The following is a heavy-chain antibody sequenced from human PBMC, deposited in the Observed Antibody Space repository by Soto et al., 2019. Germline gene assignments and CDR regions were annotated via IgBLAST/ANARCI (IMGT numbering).Heavy chain of an antibody. Sequence: EEQLLESGGGLAQPGGSLRLSCAASGFTFRGYAMSWVRQAPGKGPEWVSGISGSGDSTYHAKTVKGRFIIARDNSKNTFYLEINRLRAEDTAVYYCAKAYGASHAPFDCWGQGTLVAVSS. CDR1: GFTFRGYA. CDR3: AKAYGASHAPFDC. J-gene: IGHJ4*02. V-gene: IGHV3-23*01. CDR2: ISGSGDST. D-gene: IGHD2-21*01.